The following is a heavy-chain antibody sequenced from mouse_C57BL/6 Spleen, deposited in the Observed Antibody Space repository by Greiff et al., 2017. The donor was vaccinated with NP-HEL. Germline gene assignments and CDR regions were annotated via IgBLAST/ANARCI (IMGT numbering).Heavy chain of an antibody. Sequence: EVQLQQSGPELVKPGASVKISCKASGYTFTDYYMNWVKQSHGKSLEWIGDINPNNGGTSYNQKFKGKATLTVDKSSSTAYLALRSLTSEDSAVYYCACSLYYGSSACCADWGQGTLVTVSA. CDR2: INPNNGGT. J-gene: IGHJ3*01. CDR3: ACSLYYGSSACCAD. CDR1: GYTFTDYY. V-gene: IGHV1-26*01. D-gene: IGHD1-1*01.